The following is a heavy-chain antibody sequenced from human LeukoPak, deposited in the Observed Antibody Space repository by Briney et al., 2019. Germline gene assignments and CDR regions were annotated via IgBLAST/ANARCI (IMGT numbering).Heavy chain of an antibody. J-gene: IGHJ5*02. D-gene: IGHD2-15*01. V-gene: IGHV4-59*08. CDR1: GCSVSSYF. CDR3: ARNSWSASTPGSWFGP. Sequence: SSETLSLTCTGSGCSVSSYFWSWIRQPPGKGLEWIGYIYNNGNNNYNPSLKSRISISVDPSQNPIALKLSSVTAADTALYYCARNSWSASTPGSWFGPWGERTLGTVSS. CDR2: IYNNGNN.